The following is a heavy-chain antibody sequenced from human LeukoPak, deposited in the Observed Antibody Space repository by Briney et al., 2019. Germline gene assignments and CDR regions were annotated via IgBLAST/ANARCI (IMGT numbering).Heavy chain of an antibody. J-gene: IGHJ4*02. V-gene: IGHV3-49*03. CDR1: GFTFGDYL. D-gene: IGHD6-19*01. Sequence: GGSLRLSCTASGFTFGDYLMGWFRQAQGKGLEWIGFISGGTTEYAASEKGRFTISRDDSTSIAYLQMNSLTTEDTAVYYCSRGSGWLSVYWGQGTLVTVSS. CDR2: ISGGTT. CDR3: SRGSGWLSVY.